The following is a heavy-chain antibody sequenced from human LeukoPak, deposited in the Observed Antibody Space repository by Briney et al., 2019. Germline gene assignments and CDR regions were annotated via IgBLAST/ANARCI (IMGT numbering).Heavy chain of an antibody. V-gene: IGHV4-30-4*01. Sequence: SETLSLTCTVSGGSISSGDYYWSWIRQPPGKGLEWIGYIYYSGSTYYNPSLKSRVTISVDTSKNQFSLKLSSVTAADTAVYYCARDREYLVGAPVGDFFDYWGQGTLVTVSS. CDR1: GGSISSGDYY. D-gene: IGHD1-26*01. CDR2: IYYSGST. J-gene: IGHJ4*02. CDR3: ARDREYLVGAPVGDFFDY.